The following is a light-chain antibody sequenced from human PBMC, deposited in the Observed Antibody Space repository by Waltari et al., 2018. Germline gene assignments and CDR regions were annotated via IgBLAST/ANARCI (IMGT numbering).Light chain of an antibody. J-gene: IGKJ1*01. CDR2: GAF. CDR1: QSFSSRY. CDR3: QQLGT. V-gene: IGKV3-20*01. Sequence: EIVLTQSPGTLSLSPGERATLSCRAYQSFSSRYLAWYQQKPGQAPRLLIYGAFGSATGIPDRFSGSGSGTDFPLTIIRLEPEDFAVYYCQQLGTSCQGTKVEIK.